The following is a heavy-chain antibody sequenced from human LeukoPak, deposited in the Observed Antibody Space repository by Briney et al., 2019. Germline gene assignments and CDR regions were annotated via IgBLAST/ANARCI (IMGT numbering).Heavy chain of an antibody. Sequence: ASVKVSCKASGYTFTSYGISWVRQAPGQGLEWMGWINPNSGGTNYAQKFQGRVTMTRDTSISTAYMELSRLRSDDTAVYYCARPLYYDILTGYSLDYWGQGTLVTVSS. CDR1: GYTFTSYG. D-gene: IGHD3-9*01. CDR2: INPNSGGT. J-gene: IGHJ4*02. V-gene: IGHV1-2*02. CDR3: ARPLYYDILTGYSLDY.